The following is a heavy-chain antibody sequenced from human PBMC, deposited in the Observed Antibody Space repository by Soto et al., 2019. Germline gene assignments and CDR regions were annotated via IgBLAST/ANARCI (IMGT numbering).Heavy chain of an antibody. D-gene: IGHD6-19*01. CDR3: AQELIAVAAVDALDI. CDR1: GFNFSSYA. J-gene: IGHJ3*02. Sequence: GSLIPSCAASGFNFSSYAMRWVRQAPGKGLEWVSAISGSGGSTYYADSLKGRFTLSRDNSKNTLYLQMNSLRAEDTAVYYCAQELIAVAAVDALDIWGQRTMVTV. CDR2: ISGSGGST. V-gene: IGHV3-23*01.